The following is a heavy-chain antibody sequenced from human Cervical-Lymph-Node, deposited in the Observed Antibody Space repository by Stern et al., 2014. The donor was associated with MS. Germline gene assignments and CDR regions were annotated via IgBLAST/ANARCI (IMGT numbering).Heavy chain of an antibody. CDR3: ATTYYYDRSGPPLYGMDV. V-gene: IGHV5-51*01. CDR1: GHTFANNW. CDR2: IYPGDSDT. J-gene: IGHJ6*02. Sequence: EVQLVQSGAEVEKPGESLKISCKGSGHTFANNWIAWVRQMPGKGLEWMGIIYPGDSDTRYSPSFQGQVTFSADKSSNTAYLQWSSLKASDTAIYYCATTYYYDRSGPPLYGMDVWGQGTTVTVSS. D-gene: IGHD3-22*01.